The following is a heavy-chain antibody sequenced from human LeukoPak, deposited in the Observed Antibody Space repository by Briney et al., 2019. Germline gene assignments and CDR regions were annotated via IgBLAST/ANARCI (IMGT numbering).Heavy chain of an antibody. V-gene: IGHV3-33*01. J-gene: IGHJ4*02. D-gene: IGHD1-26*01. CDR2: CYDGSHK. CDR3: ARDGWDSSGKYSSGLDY. Sequence: CYDGSHKYYADSVKGRINISRDNSKNTLHLQLNSLRIEDTAVYYCARDGWDSSGKYSSGLDYWGPGVLVTVSP.